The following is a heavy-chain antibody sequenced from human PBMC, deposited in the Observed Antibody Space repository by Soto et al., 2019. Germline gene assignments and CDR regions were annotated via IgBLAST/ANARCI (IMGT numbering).Heavy chain of an antibody. CDR2: ISGRGGST. J-gene: IGHJ5*02. Sequence: EVQLLESGGGLVQPGGSLRLSCAASGFTFSSYAMSWVRQAPGKGLEWVSAISGRGGSTYYADSVKGRFTIARDNSKNTLDLQMNSLRAEDTAGYYCAKDRGSRGYGENAWFDPWGQGTLVTVSS. D-gene: IGHD4-17*01. CDR1: GFTFSSYA. CDR3: AKDRGSRGYGENAWFDP. V-gene: IGHV3-23*01.